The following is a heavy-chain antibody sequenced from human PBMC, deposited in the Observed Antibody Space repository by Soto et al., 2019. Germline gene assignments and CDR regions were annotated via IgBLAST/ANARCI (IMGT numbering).Heavy chain of an antibody. CDR3: ARDPDVVVVAEPIY. CDR2: ISYDGSNK. Sequence: LRLSCAASGFTFSSYAMHWVRQAPGKGLEWVAVISYDGSNKYYADSVKGRFTISRDNSKNTLYLQMNSLRAEDTAVYYCARDPDVVVVAEPIYWGQGTLVTVSS. V-gene: IGHV3-30-3*01. CDR1: GFTFSSYA. D-gene: IGHD2-15*01. J-gene: IGHJ4*02.